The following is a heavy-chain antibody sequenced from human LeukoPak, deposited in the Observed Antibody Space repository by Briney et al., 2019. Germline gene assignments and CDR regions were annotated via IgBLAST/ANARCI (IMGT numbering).Heavy chain of an antibody. D-gene: IGHD3-10*01. Sequence: SETLSLTCTVSGGSISSSSYYWGWIRQPPGKGLEWIGSIYYSGSTYYNPSLKSRVTISVDTSKNQFSLQLNSVTPDDTAVYYCARETLYFHGPDYYYYMDVWGKGTTVTVSS. J-gene: IGHJ6*03. CDR1: GGSISSSSYY. CDR2: IYYSGST. CDR3: ARETLYFHGPDYYYYMDV. V-gene: IGHV4-39*02.